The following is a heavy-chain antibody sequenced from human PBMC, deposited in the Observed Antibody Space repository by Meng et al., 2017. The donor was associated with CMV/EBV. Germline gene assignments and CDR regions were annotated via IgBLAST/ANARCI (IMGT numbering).Heavy chain of an antibody. V-gene: IGHV4-39*07. J-gene: IGHJ5*02. Sequence: QLPRPESGPGLVKPPATLSLTCTVSGGASSSSSYYWGWIRQPPGKGLEWIGSIYYSGSTYYNPSLKSRVTISVDTSKNQFSLKLSSVTAADTAVYYCARGVVTMIVVYDPWGQGTLVTVSS. CDR1: GGASSSSSYY. CDR2: IYYSGST. D-gene: IGHD3-22*01. CDR3: ARGVVTMIVVYDP.